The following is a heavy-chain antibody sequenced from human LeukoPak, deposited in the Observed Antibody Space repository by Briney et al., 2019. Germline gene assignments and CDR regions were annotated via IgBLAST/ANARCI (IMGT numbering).Heavy chain of an antibody. Sequence: PGGSLRLSCAASGFTFSSYGMSWVRQAPGKGLEWVSYITRNSKDIYYADSVKGRFTISRDNAKNSLYLQMNNLRAEDTAVYYCAKTLLDSSGYYYAGSDYWGQGILVTVST. V-gene: IGHV3-48*01. CDR2: ITRNSKDI. CDR1: GFTFSSYG. CDR3: AKTLLDSSGYYYAGSDY. J-gene: IGHJ4*02. D-gene: IGHD3-22*01.